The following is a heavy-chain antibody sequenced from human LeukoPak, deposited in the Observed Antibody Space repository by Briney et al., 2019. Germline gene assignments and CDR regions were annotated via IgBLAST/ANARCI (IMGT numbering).Heavy chain of an antibody. Sequence: ASVKVSCKASGGTFSSYAISWVRQAPGQGLEWMGGIIPIFGTANYAQRFQGRVTITADESTSTAYMELSSLRSEDTAVYYCARDGHCSSTSCALLPWGQGTLVTVPS. CDR2: IIPIFGTA. CDR1: GGTFSSYA. V-gene: IGHV1-69*13. J-gene: IGHJ5*02. CDR3: ARDGHCSSTSCALLP. D-gene: IGHD2-2*03.